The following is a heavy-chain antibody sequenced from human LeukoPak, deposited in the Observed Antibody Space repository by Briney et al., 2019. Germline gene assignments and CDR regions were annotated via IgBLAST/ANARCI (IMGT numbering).Heavy chain of an antibody. CDR3: ARQAPQYSYYMDV. CDR2: ISTSDSTI. J-gene: IGHJ6*03. CDR1: GFTFSIYE. Sequence: GGPLTLFCAASGFTFSIYEMKWVRHSPGKGVEWISYISTSDSTILNADSVKGRFTISREHAKNSVYLQMNSPRGEDTAVYYCARQAPQYSYYMDVWGKGTTVTISS. V-gene: IGHV3-48*03.